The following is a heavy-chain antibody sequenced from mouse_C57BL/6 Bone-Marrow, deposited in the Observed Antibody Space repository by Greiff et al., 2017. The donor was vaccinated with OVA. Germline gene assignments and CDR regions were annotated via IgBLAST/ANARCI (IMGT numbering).Heavy chain of an antibody. Sequence: EVQLVESEGGLVQPGSSMKLSCTASGFTFSDYYMAWVRQVPEKGLEWVANINYDGSSTYYLDSLKSRFIISRDTAKNILYLQMSSLKSEDTATYYSARDGYAGVDYWGQGTTLTVSS. J-gene: IGHJ2*01. CDR2: INYDGSST. CDR1: GFTFSDYY. V-gene: IGHV5-16*01. D-gene: IGHD2-2*01. CDR3: ARDGYAGVDY.